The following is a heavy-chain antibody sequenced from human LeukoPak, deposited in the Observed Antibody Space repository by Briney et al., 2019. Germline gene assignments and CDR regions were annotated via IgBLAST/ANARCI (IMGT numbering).Heavy chain of an antibody. CDR2: ISAYNGNT. J-gene: IGHJ4*02. Sequence: ASVKVSCKASGYTFTNYGISWVRQPPGQGLEWMGWISAYNGNTNYAQNLQGRVTVTTDTSTSTAYMELRSLRSDDTAVYYCARSKGGGYGDHYLSPNWGQGTLVTVSS. CDR3: ARSKGGGYGDHYLSPN. V-gene: IGHV1-18*01. CDR1: GYTFTNYG. D-gene: IGHD4-17*01.